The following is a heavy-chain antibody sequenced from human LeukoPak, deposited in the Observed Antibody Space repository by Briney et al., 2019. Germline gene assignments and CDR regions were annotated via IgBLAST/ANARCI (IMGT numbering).Heavy chain of an antibody. D-gene: IGHD4-23*01. CDR1: GFTFSSYS. CDR2: ISGSSSYI. Sequence: GGSLRLSRAASGFTFSSYSMNWVRQAPGKGLEWVSSISGSSSYIYYADSVKGRFTISRDNAKNSLYLQMNSLRAEDTAVYYCARWQAVVGFDYWGQGTLVTVSS. V-gene: IGHV3-21*01. J-gene: IGHJ4*02. CDR3: ARWQAVVGFDY.